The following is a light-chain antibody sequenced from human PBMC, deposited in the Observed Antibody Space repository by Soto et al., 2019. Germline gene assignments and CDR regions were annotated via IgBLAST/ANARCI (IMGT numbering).Light chain of an antibody. CDR2: EVS. J-gene: IGLJ3*02. CDR1: SSDVGTYKY. Sequence: QSALTQPASVSGSPGQSITISCTGSSSDVGTYKYVSWYQQHPGEAPKLMIYEVSNRPSGVSDRFSGSKSGNTASLIISGLQAEDEADYYCATWDDRLTAWVFGGGTKVTVL. V-gene: IGLV2-14*01. CDR3: ATWDDRLTAWV.